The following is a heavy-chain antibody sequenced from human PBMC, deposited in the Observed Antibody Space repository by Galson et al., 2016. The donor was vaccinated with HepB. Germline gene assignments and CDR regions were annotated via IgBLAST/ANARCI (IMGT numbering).Heavy chain of an antibody. CDR2: ISISNGNT. D-gene: IGHD4-23*01. Sequence: SVKVSCKASGYSFTTYGITWVRQAPGQGLEWMGCISISNGNTNYAQKFRGRVTMTADTSTSTAYMELRSLRSGDTAVYYCARDRGYGGTKGPQHWGQGTLVTVSS. V-gene: IGHV1-18*01. CDR1: GYSFTTYG. CDR3: ARDRGYGGTKGPQH. J-gene: IGHJ1*01.